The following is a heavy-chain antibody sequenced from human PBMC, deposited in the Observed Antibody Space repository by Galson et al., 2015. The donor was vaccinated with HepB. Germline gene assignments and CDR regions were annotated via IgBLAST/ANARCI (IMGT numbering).Heavy chain of an antibody. CDR1: RYTFTGYY. CDR3: ARDRAGYCSSTSCYYLEPYYYYMDV. Sequence: SVKVSCKASRYTFTGYYMHWVRQAPGQGLEWMGWINPNSGGTNYAQKFQGRVTMTRDTSISTAYMELSRLRSDDTAVYYCARDRAGYCSSTSCYYLEPYYYYMDVWGKGTTVTVSS. D-gene: IGHD2-2*01. V-gene: IGHV1-2*02. J-gene: IGHJ6*03. CDR2: INPNSGGT.